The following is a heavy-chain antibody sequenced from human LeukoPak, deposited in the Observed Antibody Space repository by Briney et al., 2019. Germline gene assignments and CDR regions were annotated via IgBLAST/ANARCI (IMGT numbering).Heavy chain of an antibody. CDR3: ARIVVVTIEEGNWFDP. Sequence: SETLSLTCTVSDGSITNYDWSWVRQPPGKGLEFIGHVHYSGTANYNPSLRSRVTISIDTSKKHFFLKLKSVTAADTAVYYCARIVVVTIEEGNWFDPWGQGTLDTVSS. CDR2: VHYSGTA. CDR1: DGSITNYD. J-gene: IGHJ5*02. V-gene: IGHV4-59*01. D-gene: IGHD3-22*01.